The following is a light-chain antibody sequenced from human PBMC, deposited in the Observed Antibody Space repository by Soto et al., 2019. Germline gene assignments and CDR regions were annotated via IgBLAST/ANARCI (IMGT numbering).Light chain of an antibody. J-gene: IGKJ1*01. CDR2: AAS. Sequence: DIQMTQSPSSLSASVGDRVTITCRANQSISNYLNWYQQKPGKAPKLLMYAASSLQSGVPSRFSGSGSGTDFTLTISSLQPEDFATYYCQQSYSTPRTFGQGTKVEI. CDR1: QSISNY. V-gene: IGKV1-39*01. CDR3: QQSYSTPRT.